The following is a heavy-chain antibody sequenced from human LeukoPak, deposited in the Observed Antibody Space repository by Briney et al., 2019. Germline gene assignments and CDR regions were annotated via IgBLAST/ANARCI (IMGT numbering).Heavy chain of an antibody. J-gene: IGHJ6*02. D-gene: IGHD5-12*01. Sequence: SETLSLTCAVYGGSFSGYYWSWIRQPPGKGLEWIGEINHSGSTNYDPSLKSRVTISVDTSKNQFSLKLSSVTAADTAVYYCARWPLIYYYYGMDVWAQGTTVTVSS. V-gene: IGHV4-34*01. CDR3: ARWPLIYYYYGMDV. CDR2: INHSGST. CDR1: GGSFSGYY.